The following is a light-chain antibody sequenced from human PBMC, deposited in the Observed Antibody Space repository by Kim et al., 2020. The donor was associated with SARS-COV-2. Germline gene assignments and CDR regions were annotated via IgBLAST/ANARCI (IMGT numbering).Light chain of an antibody. CDR1: QSVATN. CDR2: GAS. J-gene: IGKJ2*01. Sequence: VSPGGRVTLSCRASQSVATNLAWYQQKPGQSPRLVIYGASTRATGIPARFSGSGSGTEFTLSITSLQSEDFAVYYCQQYKNWPSYTFGQGTKLEI. V-gene: IGKV3-15*01. CDR3: QQYKNWPSYT.